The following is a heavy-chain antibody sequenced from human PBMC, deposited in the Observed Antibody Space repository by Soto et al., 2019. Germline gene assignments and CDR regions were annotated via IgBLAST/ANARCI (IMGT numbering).Heavy chain of an antibody. V-gene: IGHV3-30-3*01. D-gene: IGHD3-16*01. CDR3: ARQGGVKAATGHYYYGMDV. CDR2: TSYDGNKK. J-gene: IGHJ6*02. Sequence: GGSLRLSCAASGFTFDKFDMHWVRQAPGKGLQWVAVTSYDGNKKYYAASVKGRFTISRDNSNNTLHLQMNNLRDDDTAVYYCARQGGVKAATGHYYYGMDVWGQGTAVTVSS. CDR1: GFTFDKFD.